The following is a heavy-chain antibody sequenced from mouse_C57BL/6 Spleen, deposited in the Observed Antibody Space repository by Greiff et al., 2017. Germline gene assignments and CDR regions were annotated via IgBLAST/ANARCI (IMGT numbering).Heavy chain of an antibody. CDR3: ARGESAQFLSLFAY. CDR1: GYTFTSYG. CDR2: IYPRSGNT. Sequence: QVQLQQSGAELARPGASVKLSCKASGYTFTSYGISWVKQRTGQGLEWIGVIYPRSGNTYYNEKFKGKATLTADKSSSTAYMELRSLTSEDSAVYFCARGESAQFLSLFAYWGQETLVTVSA. J-gene: IGHJ3*01. V-gene: IGHV1-81*01. D-gene: IGHD6-1*01.